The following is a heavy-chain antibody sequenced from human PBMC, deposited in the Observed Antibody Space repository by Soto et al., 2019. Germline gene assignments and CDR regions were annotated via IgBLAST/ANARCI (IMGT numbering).Heavy chain of an antibody. CDR2: INHSGST. J-gene: IGHJ4*02. V-gene: IGHV4-34*01. CDR1: GGSFSGYY. CDR3: ARDKITGLFDY. Sequence: QVQLQQWGAGLLKPSETLSLTCAVYGGSFSGYYWTWIRQPPGTGLEWIGEINHSGSTNYNPSLNRRVTLSVDASKHQFSLKLTSVTAADTAVYFCARDKITGLFDYCGQGSLVTVSS. D-gene: IGHD2-8*02.